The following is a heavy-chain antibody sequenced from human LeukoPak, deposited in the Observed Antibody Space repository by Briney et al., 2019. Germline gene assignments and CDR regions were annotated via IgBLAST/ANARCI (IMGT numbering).Heavy chain of an antibody. CDR3: ARLLRSGYPIYYFDY. CDR2: ISAYNGNT. J-gene: IGHJ4*02. CDR1: GYTFTSYG. Sequence: ASVKVSCKASGYTFTSYGISWVRQAPGQGLEWMGWISAYNGNTNYAQKLQGRVTMTTDTSTSTAYMELRSRRSDDTAVYYCARLLRSGYPIYYFDYWGQGTLVTVSS. V-gene: IGHV1-18*01. D-gene: IGHD3-22*01.